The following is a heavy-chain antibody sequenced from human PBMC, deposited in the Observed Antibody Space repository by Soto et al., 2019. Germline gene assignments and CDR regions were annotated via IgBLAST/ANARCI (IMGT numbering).Heavy chain of an antibody. D-gene: IGHD1-26*01. CDR1: GYSIGSGYY. CDR2: IYHSGST. J-gene: IGHJ4*02. CDR3: ARDLTAYYYFDY. V-gene: IGHV4-38-2*02. Sequence: SETLSLTCAVSGYSIGSGYYWGWIRQPPGKGLEWIGSIYHSGSTYYNPSLKSRVTISVDTSKNQFSLKLSSVTAADTAVYYCARDLTAYYYFDYWGQGTLVTVSS.